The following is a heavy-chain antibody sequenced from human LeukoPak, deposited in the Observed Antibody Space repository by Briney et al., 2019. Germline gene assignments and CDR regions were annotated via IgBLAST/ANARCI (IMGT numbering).Heavy chain of an antibody. D-gene: IGHD2-15*01. V-gene: IGHV3-66*01. CDR1: GFTVSSNY. CDR3: AGDRTYCSGGSCHRSPFDY. Sequence: PGGSLRLSCAASGFTVSSNYMSWVRQAPGKGLEWVSVIYSGGSTYYADSVKGRFTISRDNSKNTLYLQMNSLRAEDTAVYYCAGDRTYCSGGSCHRSPFDYWGQGTLVTVSS. J-gene: IGHJ4*02. CDR2: IYSGGST.